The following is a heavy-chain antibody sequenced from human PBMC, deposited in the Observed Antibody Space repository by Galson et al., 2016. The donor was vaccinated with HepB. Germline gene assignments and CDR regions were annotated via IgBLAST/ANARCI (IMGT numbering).Heavy chain of an antibody. V-gene: IGHV4-38-2*02. CDR3: ARGYDILTNFYYFDY. Sequence: SETLSLTCTVSRYSISSGYYWGWIRQPPGKGLEWTGSIYERGSTNYNPSLKSRVSISRDTSKNQFSLRLTSVTVADTAVYYCARGYDILTNFYYFDYWGQGALVTVSS. J-gene: IGHJ4*02. CDR2: IYERGST. D-gene: IGHD3-9*01. CDR1: RYSISSGYY.